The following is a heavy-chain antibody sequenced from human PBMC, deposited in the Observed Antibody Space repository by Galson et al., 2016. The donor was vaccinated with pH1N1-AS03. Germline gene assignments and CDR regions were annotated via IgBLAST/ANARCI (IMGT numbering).Heavy chain of an antibody. CDR2: IYYYGNAA. V-gene: IGHV5-51*01. CDR1: GYSFTNYW. J-gene: IGHJ4*02. CDR3: VGNDYEGSDY. Sequence: QSGAEVKKPGESLKISCKASGYSFTNYWIGWVRQMPGKGLEWIGYIYYYGNAAYYNPSLKSRVSISMEASKSQFSLKLTSMTAADTAKYYCVGNDYEGSDYWGQGTLISVSS. D-gene: IGHD3-16*01.